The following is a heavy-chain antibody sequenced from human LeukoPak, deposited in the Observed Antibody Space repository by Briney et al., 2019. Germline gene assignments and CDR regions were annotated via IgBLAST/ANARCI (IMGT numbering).Heavy chain of an antibody. CDR3: AISLSSRGAFDI. V-gene: IGHV1-8*01. D-gene: IGHD6-19*01. J-gene: IGHJ3*02. CDR2: MNPNSGNT. CDR1: GYTFTSYD. Sequence: ASVKVSCKASGYTFTSYDINWVRQATGQGLEWMGWMNPNSGNTGYAQKFQGRVTMTRNTSISTAYMELSSLRSEDTAVYYCAISLSSRGAFDIWGQGTMVTVS.